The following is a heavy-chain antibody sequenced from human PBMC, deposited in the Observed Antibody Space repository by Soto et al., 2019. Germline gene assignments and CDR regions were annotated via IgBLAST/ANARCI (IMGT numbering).Heavy chain of an antibody. CDR3: ATFPGY. Sequence: ASVKVSCKASGYTFTSYGFSWVRQAPGQGLEWMGWISAYNGNTNYAQKLQGRVTITRDTSASTAYMELSSLRSEDTAEYYCATFPGYWGQGTLVTVSS. CDR2: ISAYNGNT. D-gene: IGHD3-16*01. J-gene: IGHJ4*02. V-gene: IGHV1-18*01. CDR1: GYTFTSYG.